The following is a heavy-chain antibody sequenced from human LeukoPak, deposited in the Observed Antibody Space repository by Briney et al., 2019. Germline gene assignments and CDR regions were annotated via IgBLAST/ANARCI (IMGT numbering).Heavy chain of an antibody. J-gene: IGHJ6*03. D-gene: IGHD3-16*02. Sequence: PSETLSLTCIVSGGSINSYYWTWLRQPPGKGLEWIGYIYYSGSTNYNPSLKSRVTISVDTSKNQFSLKLSSVTAADTAVYYCAREVMITFGGVIDLTGMDVWGKGTTVTVSS. CDR2: IYYSGST. V-gene: IGHV4-59*01. CDR3: AREVMITFGGVIDLTGMDV. CDR1: GGSINSYY.